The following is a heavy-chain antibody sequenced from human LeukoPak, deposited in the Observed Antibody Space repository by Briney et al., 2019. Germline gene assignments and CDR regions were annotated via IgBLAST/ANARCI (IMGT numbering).Heavy chain of an antibody. CDR3: ARDYLKLTYYYDSSGYPMTD. V-gene: IGHV1-3*01. Sequence: GASVKVSCKGSGYIFNSYIIHWVRQAPGQRLEWMGWINAGNGNTKYSQKFQGRVTITRATSASTVYMELSSLRSEDTAMYYCARDYLKLTYYYDSSGYPMTDWGQGTLVTVSS. CDR2: INAGNGNT. J-gene: IGHJ4*02. CDR1: GYIFNSYI. D-gene: IGHD3-22*01.